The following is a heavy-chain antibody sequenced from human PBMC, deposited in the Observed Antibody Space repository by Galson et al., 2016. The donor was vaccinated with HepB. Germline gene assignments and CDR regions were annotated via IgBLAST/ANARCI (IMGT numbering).Heavy chain of an antibody. CDR2: INNGGNS. CDR3: AKDHPSGGWPTVES. D-gene: IGHD6-19*01. CDR1: GFTISRYA. J-gene: IGHJ4*02. V-gene: IGHV3-23*01. Sequence: SLRLSCAASGFTISRYAMSWVRQAPGMGLEWVAAINNGGNSYYAHSVRGRFTVSRSDSENMFFLQMNSLRPEDAATYFCAKDHPSGGWPTVESWGPGTLVAVSS.